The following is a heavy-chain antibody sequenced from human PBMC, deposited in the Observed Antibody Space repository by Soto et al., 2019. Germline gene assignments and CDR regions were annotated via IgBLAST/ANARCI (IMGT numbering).Heavy chain of an antibody. D-gene: IGHD6-13*01. V-gene: IGHV4-34*01. Sequence: SETRSLTCSVYGGSLRGYYWSWIRQPPGKGLEWIGEINHSGSTNYNPSLKSRVTISVDTSKNQFSLKLSSVTAADTAVYYCATSAGRPLDYWGQGTLVTV. CDR3: ATSAGRPLDY. J-gene: IGHJ4*02. CDR1: GGSLRGYY. CDR2: INHSGST.